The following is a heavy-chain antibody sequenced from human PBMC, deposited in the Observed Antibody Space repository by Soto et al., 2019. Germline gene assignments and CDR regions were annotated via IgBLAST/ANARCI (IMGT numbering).Heavy chain of an antibody. CDR2: IYYSGST. J-gene: IGHJ4*02. V-gene: IGHV4-59*01. Sequence: SETLSLTCTVSGGSISSYYWSWIRQPPGKGLEWIGYIYYSGSTNYNPSLKSRVTISVDTSKNQFSLKLSSVTAADTAVYYCARVRYYCGSGSYYVDYWGQGTLVTVS. D-gene: IGHD3-10*01. CDR3: ARVRYYCGSGSYYVDY. CDR1: GGSISSYY.